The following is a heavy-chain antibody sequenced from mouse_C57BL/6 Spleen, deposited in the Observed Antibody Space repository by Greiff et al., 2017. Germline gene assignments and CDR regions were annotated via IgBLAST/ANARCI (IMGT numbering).Heavy chain of an antibody. V-gene: IGHV1-15*01. CDR2: IDPETGGT. CDR1: GYTFTDYE. J-gene: IGHJ1*03. D-gene: IGHD2-4*01. CDR3: TRSEDYDGYWYFDV. Sequence: QVQLQQSGAELVRPGASVTLSCKASGYTFTDYEMHWVKQTPVHGLEWIGAIDPETGGTAYNQKFKGKAILTADKSSSTAYMERRSLTSEDSAVYYCTRSEDYDGYWYFDVWGTGTTATVSS.